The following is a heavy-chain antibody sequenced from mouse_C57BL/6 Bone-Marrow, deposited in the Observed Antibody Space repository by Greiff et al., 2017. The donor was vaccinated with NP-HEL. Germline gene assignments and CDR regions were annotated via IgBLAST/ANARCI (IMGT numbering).Heavy chain of an antibody. CDR3: AREGGFVSSYWYFDV. CDR1: GFTFSDYY. CDR2: ISNGGGST. Sequence: EVQVVESGGGLVQPGGSLKLSCAASGFTFSDYYMYWVRQTPEKRLEWVAYISNGGGSTYYPDTVKGRFTISRDNAKNTLYLQMSRLKSEDTAMYYCAREGGFVSSYWYFDVWGTGTTVTVSS. V-gene: IGHV5-12*01. J-gene: IGHJ1*03.